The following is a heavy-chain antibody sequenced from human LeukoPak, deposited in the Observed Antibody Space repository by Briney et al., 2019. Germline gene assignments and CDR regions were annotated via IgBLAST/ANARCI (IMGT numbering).Heavy chain of an antibody. CDR3: ARGGHSSFDY. CDR1: GFTFSNFW. V-gene: IGHV3-74*01. CDR2: ITSDGSNI. D-gene: IGHD3-16*01. Sequence: PGGSLRLSCAASGFTFSNFWLHWVRQAPGKGLEWVSHITSDGSNINYADSVQGRFTISRDNAKNTLYLQMNSLRAGDTAVYYCARGGHSSFDYWGQGALVTVSS. J-gene: IGHJ4*02.